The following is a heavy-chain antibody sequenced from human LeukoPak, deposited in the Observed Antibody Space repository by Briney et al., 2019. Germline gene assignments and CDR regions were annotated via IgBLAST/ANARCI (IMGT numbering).Heavy chain of an antibody. V-gene: IGHV4-31*03. CDR1: GGSISSGGYY. D-gene: IGHD4-17*01. CDR3: ARARGDSSRLDY. J-gene: IGHJ4*02. CDR2: IYYSGST. Sequence: PSETLSLTCTVSGGSISSGGYYWTWIRQHPGKGLEWIGYIYYSGSTYYNPSLKSRVTISEDTSKNQFSLKLTSATAADTAVYYCARARGDSSRLDYWGQGTLVTVSS.